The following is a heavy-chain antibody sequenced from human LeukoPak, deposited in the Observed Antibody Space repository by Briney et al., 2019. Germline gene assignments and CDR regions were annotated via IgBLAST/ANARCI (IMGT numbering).Heavy chain of an antibody. V-gene: IGHV3-23*01. Sequence: SLRLSCAASGFTFSSYAMSWVRQAPGKGLAWVSAISDSGGSTYYADSVKGGFTISRDNSKDTLYLQMNSLRAEDTAVYNCAKDRGIQLWSYWGQGTLVTVSS. J-gene: IGHJ4*02. CDR3: AKDRGIQLWSY. D-gene: IGHD5-18*01. CDR1: GFTFSSYA. CDR2: ISDSGGST.